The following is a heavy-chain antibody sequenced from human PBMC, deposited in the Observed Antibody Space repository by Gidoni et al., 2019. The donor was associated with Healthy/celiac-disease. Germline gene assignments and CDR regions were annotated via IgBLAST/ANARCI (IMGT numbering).Heavy chain of an antibody. D-gene: IGHD3-3*01. Sequence: EVQLVESGGGLVQPGGSLRLSGAASGFTFGSYWMSWVRQAPGKGLEWVANIKQEGSEKYYVDSVKGRFTISRDNAKNSLYLQMNSLSAEDTAVYYCARSYYFWSGYYRAYWGQGPLVTVSS. CDR3: ARSYYFWSGYYRAY. J-gene: IGHJ4*02. V-gene: IGHV3-7*01. CDR1: GFTFGSYW. CDR2: IKQEGSEK.